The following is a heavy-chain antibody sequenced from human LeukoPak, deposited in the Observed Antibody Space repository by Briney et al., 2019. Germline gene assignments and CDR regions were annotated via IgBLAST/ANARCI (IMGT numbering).Heavy chain of an antibody. CDR1: GGSVNIGSYY. V-gene: IGHV4-61*01. J-gene: IGHJ3*02. CDR3: ARGKLGMEAFDI. Sequence: SETLSLTCTVSGGSVNIGSYYWSWIRQPPGKGLEWIGHIYYSGSTNYNPSLKSRVTISVDTSKNQFSLKLSSVTAADTAVYYCARGKLGMEAFDIWGQGTMVTVSS. D-gene: IGHD7-27*01. CDR2: IYYSGST.